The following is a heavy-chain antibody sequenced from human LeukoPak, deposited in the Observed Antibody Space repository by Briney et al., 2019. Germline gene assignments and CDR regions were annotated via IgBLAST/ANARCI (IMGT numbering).Heavy chain of an antibody. CDR1: GFTFSSYS. V-gene: IGHV3-21*04. Sequence: GGSLRLSCAASGFTFSSYSMNWVRQAPGKGLEWVSSISSSSSYIYYADSVKGRFTISRDNSKNTLYLQMNSLRAEDTAVYYCAKGDSSGYYSYFDYWGQGTLVTVSS. J-gene: IGHJ4*02. D-gene: IGHD3-22*01. CDR2: ISSSSSYI. CDR3: AKGDSSGYYSYFDY.